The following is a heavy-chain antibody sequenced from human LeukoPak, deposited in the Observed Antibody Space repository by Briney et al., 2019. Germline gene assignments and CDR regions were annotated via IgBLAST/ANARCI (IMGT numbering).Heavy chain of an antibody. J-gene: IGHJ3*02. CDR2: IRYDGSNK. D-gene: IGHD6-13*01. CDR3: ARDHLGYSSTAAFDI. CDR1: GFTFSSYG. V-gene: IGHV3-30*02. Sequence: PGGSLRLSCAASGFTFSSYGMHWVRQAPGKWLEWVAFIRYDGSNKYYADSVKGRFTISRDNAKNSLYLQMNSLRAEDTAVYYCARDHLGYSSTAAFDIWGQGTMVTVSS.